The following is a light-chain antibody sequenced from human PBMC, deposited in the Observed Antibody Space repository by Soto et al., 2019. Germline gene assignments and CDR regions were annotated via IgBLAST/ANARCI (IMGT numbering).Light chain of an antibody. CDR3: QQYNSYPT. CDR1: QSISSW. V-gene: IGKV1-5*03. J-gene: IGKJ1*01. CDR2: KAS. Sequence: DIQMTQSPSTLSASVGDRVTITCRASQSISSWLAWYQQKPGKAPKLLIYKASSLESGVPSRFSGRGSGTEFALPISSLQPDDFATYYCQQYNSYPTFGQGTKVEIK.